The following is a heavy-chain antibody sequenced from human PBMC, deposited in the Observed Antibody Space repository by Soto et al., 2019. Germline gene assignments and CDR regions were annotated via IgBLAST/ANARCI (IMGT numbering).Heavy chain of an antibody. J-gene: IGHJ6*02. Sequence: EVQLLKSGGGLVQPGGSLRLFCAASGLTFDNYGMSWVRQAPGKGLEWVSAISGSGGTTFYADSVKGRFTISRDNSKNTLYLHMNSLRAEDTALYYCANPPLPEANYNGMDVWGQGTTVTVSS. V-gene: IGHV3-23*01. CDR3: ANPPLPEANYNGMDV. CDR2: ISGSGGTT. CDR1: GLTFDNYG.